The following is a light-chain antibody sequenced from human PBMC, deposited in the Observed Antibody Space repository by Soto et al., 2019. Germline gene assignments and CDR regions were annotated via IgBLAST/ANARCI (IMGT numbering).Light chain of an antibody. CDR1: QSLLRSNGFTY. J-gene: IGKJ2*01. V-gene: IGKV2-28*01. Sequence: DIVMTQSPLSLPVTPGESASISCRSSQSLLRSNGFTYLDWYLQKPGQSPQLLIYLVSKRASGVPDRFSGSGSGADFTLTISRVEADDVGVYYYMQAVQTPHTFGQGTKLELK. CDR2: LVS. CDR3: MQAVQTPHT.